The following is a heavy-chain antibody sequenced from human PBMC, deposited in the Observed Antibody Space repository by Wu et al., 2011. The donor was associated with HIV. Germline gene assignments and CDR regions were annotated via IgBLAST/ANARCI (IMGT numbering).Heavy chain of an antibody. Sequence: QVQLVQSGAEVKKPGSPVKVSCKASGDTFSTYGINWVRQAPGQGLEWMGGIIPILGTVKYAQKFQGRVTITADKSTSTAYMELSSLRSEDTAIYYCARDLGGDEDYWGQGTLVTVSS. V-gene: IGHV1-69*14. CDR1: GDTFSTYG. CDR3: ARDLGGDEDY. D-gene: IGHD2-21*01. J-gene: IGHJ4*02. CDR2: IIPILGTV.